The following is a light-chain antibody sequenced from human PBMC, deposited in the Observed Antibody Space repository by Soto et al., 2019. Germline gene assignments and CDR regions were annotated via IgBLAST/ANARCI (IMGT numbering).Light chain of an antibody. CDR2: GVS. Sequence: ALTQPASVSGSPGQSITISCTGTISDFVVYNYVSWYQQHPGKAPKLMIYGVSNRPSGVSNRLSGSKSGNTASLTISGLQADDEADYYCSSHTISSALQVFGTGTKVTVL. V-gene: IGLV2-14*01. CDR3: SSHTISSALQV. J-gene: IGLJ1*01. CDR1: ISDFVVYNY.